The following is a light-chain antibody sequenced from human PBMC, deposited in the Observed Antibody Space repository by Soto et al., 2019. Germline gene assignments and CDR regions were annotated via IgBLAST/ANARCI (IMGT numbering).Light chain of an antibody. CDR3: QQRLNWPRT. CDR2: DAS. CDR1: QSVSSY. J-gene: IGKJ2*01. V-gene: IGKV3-11*01. Sequence: EIVLTQSRATLSLSPGERATLSCRASQSVSSYLAWFQQKPGQAPRLLIYDASSRATGIPARFSGSGSGTDFTLTISSLEPEDFALYYCQQRLNWPRTFGQGTKLEIK.